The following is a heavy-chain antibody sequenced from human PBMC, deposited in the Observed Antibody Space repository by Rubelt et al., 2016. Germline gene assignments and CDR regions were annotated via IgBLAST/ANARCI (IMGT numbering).Heavy chain of an antibody. Sequence: QVQLVQSGAEVKKSGASVKVSCKASGYTFSKYGISWVRQAPGQGLEWMGWISVNSGDTNYAQKLNGRVTLTTDTSTSTAYIELTSLGSDDPAVYSCARATNWNYAFDIWGQGTMVTVSP. CDR1: GYTFSKYG. V-gene: IGHV1-18*01. CDR2: ISVNSGDT. CDR3: ARATNWNYAFDI. J-gene: IGHJ3*02. D-gene: IGHD1-7*01.